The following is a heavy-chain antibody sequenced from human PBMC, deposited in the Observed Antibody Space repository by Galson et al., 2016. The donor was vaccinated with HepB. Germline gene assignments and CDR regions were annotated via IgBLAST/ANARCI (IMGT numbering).Heavy chain of an antibody. Sequence: SVKVSCKGSGDTFSKHGINWVRRAPGQGLEWMGSIIPIIGNTDYAQKFRGRVTITADASINTGHMELSGLTFEDTAVYYCARSYYMSTEGYRPFDSWSQGTLVTVSS. D-gene: IGHD5-18*01. V-gene: IGHV1-69*11. CDR1: GDTFSKHG. CDR3: ARSYYMSTEGYRPFDS. J-gene: IGHJ4*02. CDR2: IIPIIGNT.